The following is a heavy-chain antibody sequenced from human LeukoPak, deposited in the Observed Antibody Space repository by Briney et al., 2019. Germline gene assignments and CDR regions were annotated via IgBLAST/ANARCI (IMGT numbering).Heavy chain of an antibody. V-gene: IGHV2-5*01. D-gene: IGHD5-18*01. CDR2: IYWNDDK. J-gene: IGHJ4*02. CDR1: GFSLSTSGVG. Sequence: VSGPTLVNPTQTLTLTCTFSGFSLSTSGVGVGWIRQPPGKALEWLALIYWNDDKRYSPSLKSRLTIIKDTSKNQVVLTMTNMDPVDTATYYCAHRKSGYSYGYRYYYFDYWGQGTLVTVSS. CDR3: AHRKSGYSYGYRYYYFDY.